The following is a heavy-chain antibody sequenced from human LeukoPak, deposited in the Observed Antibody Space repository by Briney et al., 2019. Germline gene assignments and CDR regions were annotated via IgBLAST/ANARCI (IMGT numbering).Heavy chain of an antibody. CDR1: GFTFSSYG. CDR2: IRYDGSNK. Sequence: GGSLRLSCAASGFTFSSYGMHWVRQAPGKGLEWAAFIRYDGSNKYYADSVKGRFTISRDNSKNTLYLQMNSLRAEDTAVYYCAKDRDSSGWYLGYWGQGTLVTVSS. V-gene: IGHV3-30*02. CDR3: AKDRDSSGWYLGY. D-gene: IGHD6-19*01. J-gene: IGHJ4*02.